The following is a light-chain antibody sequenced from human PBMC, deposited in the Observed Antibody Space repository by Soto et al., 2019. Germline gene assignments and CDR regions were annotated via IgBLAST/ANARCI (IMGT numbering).Light chain of an antibody. CDR2: DAS. Sequence: EVVLTQSPGILSLSPGERATLSCRASESIGSSYLAWYQQKPGRAPRLLIYDASNRAPGIPDRFSGSASGTDFTLTISRLEPDDFAVYYCQQFGSSPETFGQGTKVEIK. CDR1: ESIGSSY. CDR3: QQFGSSPET. V-gene: IGKV3-20*01. J-gene: IGKJ1*01.